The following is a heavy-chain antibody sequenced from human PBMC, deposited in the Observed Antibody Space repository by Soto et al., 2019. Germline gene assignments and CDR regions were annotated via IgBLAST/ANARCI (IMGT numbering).Heavy chain of an antibody. V-gene: IGHV1-8*01. D-gene: IGHD7-27*01. J-gene: IGHJ4*02. CDR2: LKPNGGDT. CDR1: GNTIPSFD. CDR3: ARNPTETGTFEY. Sequence: ASVKVSCKGSGNTIPSFDIQLGGTATGQGLEWMGWLKPNGGDTGYAQNFQGRVTLTRNTSTATAYMELTSLTSADTAVYFCARNPTETGTFEYWGQGTPVTVSS.